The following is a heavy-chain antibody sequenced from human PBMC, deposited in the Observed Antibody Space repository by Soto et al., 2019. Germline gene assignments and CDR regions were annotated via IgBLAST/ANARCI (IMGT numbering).Heavy chain of an antibody. CDR2: IIPIFGTA. CDR1: GGTFSSYA. Sequence: QVQLVQSGAEVKKPGSSVKVSCKASGGTFSSYAISWVRQAPGQGLEWMGGIIPIFGTANYAQKFQGRVTITADESTSTAYLELSSLRSEDTAVYYCARDRRPTSYDDSSGYYFPNFDYWGQGTLVTVSS. D-gene: IGHD3-22*01. CDR3: ARDRRPTSYDDSSGYYFPNFDY. V-gene: IGHV1-69*01. J-gene: IGHJ4*02.